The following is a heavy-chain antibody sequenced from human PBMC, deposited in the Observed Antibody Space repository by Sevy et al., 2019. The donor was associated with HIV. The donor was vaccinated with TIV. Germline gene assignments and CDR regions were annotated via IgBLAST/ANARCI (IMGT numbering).Heavy chain of an antibody. J-gene: IGHJ4*02. CDR1: GFTFGDYA. CDR3: TRPLATADTPEYFFDY. D-gene: IGHD5-12*01. Sequence: LRLSCTSSGFTFGDYAMSWFRQAPGKGLEWVAFIRRNSHEPYGGTTEYAASVKGRFTISRDDSKSIAYLQMNSLKTDDTAVYYCTRPLATADTPEYFFDYWGQRILVTVSS. V-gene: IGHV3-49*03. CDR2: IRRNSHEPYGGTT.